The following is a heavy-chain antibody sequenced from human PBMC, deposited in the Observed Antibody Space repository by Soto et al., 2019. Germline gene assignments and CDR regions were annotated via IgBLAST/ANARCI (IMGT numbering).Heavy chain of an antibody. Sequence: PSETLSLTCTVSGASISRTNYYWGWIRQPPGKGLEWIGSIYYSGSTHYNPSLKSRVTISVDTSKNQFSLKLSSVTAADTAVYYCARRRPKMGMHQLPPFDYWGQGTLVTVSS. J-gene: IGHJ4*02. V-gene: IGHV4-39*07. CDR2: IYYSGST. CDR1: GASISRTNYY. CDR3: ARRRPKMGMHQLPPFDY. D-gene: IGHD2-2*01.